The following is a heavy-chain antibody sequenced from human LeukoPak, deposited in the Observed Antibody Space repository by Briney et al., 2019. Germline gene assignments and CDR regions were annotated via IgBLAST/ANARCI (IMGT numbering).Heavy chain of an antibody. Sequence: ASVKVSFKASEYSFSSYHIHSVLQAPGQGLEWMGIINLLSGKTTYTQKFQDRVTMTRDTSTSTVYIELSSLRTDHETVYNSAKHSRKYGDLGLDIWGQGTTVTVSS. V-gene: IGHV1-46*01. D-gene: IGHD4-17*01. CDR1: EYSFSSYH. J-gene: IGHJ3*02. CDR2: INLLSGKT. CDR3: AKHSRKYGDLGLDI.